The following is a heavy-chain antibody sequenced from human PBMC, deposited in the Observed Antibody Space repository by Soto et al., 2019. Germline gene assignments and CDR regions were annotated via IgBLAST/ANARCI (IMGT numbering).Heavy chain of an antibody. Sequence: SETLSLTCTVSGGSISSSSYYWGWIRQPPGKGLEWIGSIYYSGSTYYNPSLKSRVTISVDTSKNQFSLKLSSVTAADTAVYYCASPDCSGGSCYSADPYYFDYWGQGTLVTVPQ. D-gene: IGHD2-15*01. CDR2: IYYSGST. V-gene: IGHV4-39*01. CDR3: ASPDCSGGSCYSADPYYFDY. J-gene: IGHJ4*02. CDR1: GGSISSSSYY.